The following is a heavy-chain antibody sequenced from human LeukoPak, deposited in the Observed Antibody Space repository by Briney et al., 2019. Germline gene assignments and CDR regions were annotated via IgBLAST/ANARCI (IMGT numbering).Heavy chain of an antibody. CDR1: GFTFSDYY. D-gene: IGHD2-8*01. V-gene: IGHV3-11*04. CDR2: ISSSGSTI. Sequence: GGSLRLPCAASGFTFSDYYMSWIRQAPGKGLEWVSYISSSGSTIYYADSVKGRFTISRDNAKNSLYLQMNSLRAEDTAVYYCARDAVSVVLMVYAINWLDPWGQGTLVTVSS. CDR3: ARDAVSVVLMVYAINWLDP. J-gene: IGHJ5*02.